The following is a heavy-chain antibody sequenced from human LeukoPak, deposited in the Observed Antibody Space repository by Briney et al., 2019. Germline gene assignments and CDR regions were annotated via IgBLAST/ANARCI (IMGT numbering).Heavy chain of an antibody. V-gene: IGHV4-34*01. D-gene: IGHD2/OR15-2a*01. CDR1: DGSLSGYW. Sequence: SETLSLTCAVYDGSLSGYWWSWIRQSPGKGLEWIGEISHSGSTNDNPSLKSRVTISIDTSKNQFSLRLSSVTAADTAVYYCARGVDDSATFFYSYYMDVWGKGTTVTVSS. J-gene: IGHJ6*03. CDR2: ISHSGST. CDR3: ARGVDDSATFFYSYYMDV.